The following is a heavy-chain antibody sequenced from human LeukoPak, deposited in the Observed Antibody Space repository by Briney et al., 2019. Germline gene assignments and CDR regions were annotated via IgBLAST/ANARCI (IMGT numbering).Heavy chain of an antibody. CDR1: GFTFSTYS. CDR2: ISTSRSTI. Sequence: GGSLRLSCAASGFTFSTYSMNWVRQAPGKGLEWVSYISTSRSTIYYADSVKGRFTISRDNAKNSLYLQMNSLRGEDTAVYYCASPRGDYGDYLDYWGQGTLVTVSS. D-gene: IGHD4-17*01. J-gene: IGHJ4*02. V-gene: IGHV3-48*01. CDR3: ASPRGDYGDYLDY.